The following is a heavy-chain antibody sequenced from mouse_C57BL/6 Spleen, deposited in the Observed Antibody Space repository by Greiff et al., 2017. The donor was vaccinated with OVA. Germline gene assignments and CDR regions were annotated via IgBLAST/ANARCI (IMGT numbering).Heavy chain of an antibody. J-gene: IGHJ2*01. D-gene: IGHD2-4*01. Sequence: QVQLQQSGAELVRPGASVTLSCKASGYTFTDYEMHWVKQTPVHGLEWIGAIDPETGGTAYNQKFKGKAILTADKSSSTAYMELRSLTSEDSAVYYCTIYYEYDERRGFDYWGEGTTLTVSS. CDR3: TIYYEYDERRGFDY. V-gene: IGHV1-15*01. CDR2: IDPETGGT. CDR1: GYTFTDYE.